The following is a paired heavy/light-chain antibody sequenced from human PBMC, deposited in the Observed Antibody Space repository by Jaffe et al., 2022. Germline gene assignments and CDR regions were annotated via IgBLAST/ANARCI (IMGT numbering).Heavy chain of an antibody. D-gene: IGHD1-7*01. CDR1: GFTFDDYA. V-gene: IGHV3-9*01. J-gene: IGHJ6*03. Sequence: EVQLVESGGGLVQPGRSLRLSCAASGFTFDDYAMHWVRQAPGKGLEWVSGISWNSGSIGYADSVKGRFTISRDNAKNSLYLQMNSLRAEDTALYYCAILTGTTGFPSFSPYYYYYYMDVWGKGTTVTVSS. CDR3: AILTGTTGFPSFSPYYYYYYMDV. CDR2: ISWNSGSI.
Light chain of an antibody. J-gene: IGKJ3*01. CDR3: MSSGFT. CDR1: QSLLHSDGKTY. CDR2: EVS. V-gene: IGKV2-29*02. Sequence: DIVMTQTPLSLSVTPGQPASISCKSSQSLLHSDGKTYLYWYLQKPGQSPQLLIYEVSSRFSGVPDRFSGSGSGTDFTLKISRVEAEDVGVYYCMSSGFTFGPGTKVDIK.